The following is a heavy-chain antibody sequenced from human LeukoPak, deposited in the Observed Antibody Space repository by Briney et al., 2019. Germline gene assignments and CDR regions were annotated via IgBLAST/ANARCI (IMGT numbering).Heavy chain of an antibody. CDR3: ARARQWSDDSFDY. Sequence: ASVKVSCKASGYTSTSYAMHWVCQAPGQRLEWMGWINAGNGNTKYSQKFQGRVTITRDTSASTAYMELRSLRSDDTAVYYCARARQWSDDSFDYWGQGTLVTVSS. V-gene: IGHV1-3*01. CDR2: INAGNGNT. CDR1: GYTSTSYA. D-gene: IGHD2-15*01. J-gene: IGHJ4*02.